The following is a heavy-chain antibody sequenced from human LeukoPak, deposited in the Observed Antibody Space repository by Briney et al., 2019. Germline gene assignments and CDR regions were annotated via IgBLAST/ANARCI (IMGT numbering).Heavy chain of an antibody. CDR3: ARAQRHCGGDCYSIDY. CDR2: INPSGGST. Sequence: ASVKVSCKASGYTFTSYYIHWVRQAPGQGLEWMGIINPSGGSTSYAQKFQGRVTMTRDTSTSTVYMELNSLRAEDTAVYYCARAQRHCGGDCYSIDYWGQGTLVTVSS. D-gene: IGHD2-21*01. V-gene: IGHV1-46*01. J-gene: IGHJ4*02. CDR1: GYTFTSYY.